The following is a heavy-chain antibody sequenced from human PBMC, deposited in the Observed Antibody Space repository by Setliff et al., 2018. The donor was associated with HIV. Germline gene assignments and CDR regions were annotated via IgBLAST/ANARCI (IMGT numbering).Heavy chain of an antibody. V-gene: IGHV4-39*01. D-gene: IGHD5-12*01. CDR3: VNSGYDGDYYYYMDV. CDR1: GGSVIKDNFY. J-gene: IGHJ6*03. Sequence: SETLSLTCSVSGGSVIKDNFYWGWIRQAPTKGLEWIGTLYDTGRTYYNPPLKSRVSIFVDTTKNEFSLNLRSVTAADTAVYFCVNSGYDGDYYYYMDVWGKGSTVTVSS. CDR2: LYDTGRT.